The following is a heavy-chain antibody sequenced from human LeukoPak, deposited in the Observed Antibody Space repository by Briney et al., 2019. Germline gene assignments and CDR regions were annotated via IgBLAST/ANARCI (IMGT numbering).Heavy chain of an antibody. CDR3: AKDGPHYYQSSANYSPFYMDV. D-gene: IGHD3-22*01. CDR2: IWYDGSRR. J-gene: IGHJ6*03. CDR1: GFTFSSYG. V-gene: IGHV3-33*06. Sequence: GRALRLSCAASGFTFSSYGMHWVRQAPGKGLEWVAVIWYDGSRRYYEDSVKGRFTISRDNSEKTLYLQMDSLRAEDTAVYYCAKDGPHYYQSSANYSPFYMDVWGIGTTVTVSS.